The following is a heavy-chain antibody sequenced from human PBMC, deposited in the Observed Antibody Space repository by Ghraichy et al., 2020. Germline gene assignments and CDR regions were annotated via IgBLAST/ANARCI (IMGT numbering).Heavy chain of an antibody. J-gene: IGHJ1*01. CDR1: GGSFSGYY. Sequence: SETLSLTCAVYGGSFSGYYWSWIRQPPGKGLEWIGEINHSGSTNYNPSLKSRVTISVDTSKNQFSLKLSSVTAADTAVYYCARNPGYSYANRAEYFQHWGQGTLVTISS. CDR2: INHSGST. CDR3: ARNPGYSYANRAEYFQH. D-gene: IGHD5-18*01. V-gene: IGHV4-34*01.